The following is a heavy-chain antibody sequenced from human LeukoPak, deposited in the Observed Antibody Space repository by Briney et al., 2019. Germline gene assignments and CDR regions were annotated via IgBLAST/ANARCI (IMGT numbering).Heavy chain of an antibody. Sequence: ASVEVSCKASGGTFSSYVISWVRQAPGQGLEWMGGIIPIFGTANYAQKFQGRVTITADESTSTAYMELSSLRSEDTAVYYCAISRRGYYDFWSGYYIGYWGQGTLVTVSS. D-gene: IGHD3-3*01. J-gene: IGHJ4*02. CDR2: IIPIFGTA. CDR1: GGTFSSYV. CDR3: AISRRGYYDFWSGYYIGY. V-gene: IGHV1-69*13.